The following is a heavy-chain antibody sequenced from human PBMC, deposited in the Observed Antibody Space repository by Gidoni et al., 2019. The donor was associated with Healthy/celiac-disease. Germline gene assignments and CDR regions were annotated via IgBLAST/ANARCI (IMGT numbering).Heavy chain of an antibody. CDR3: ARDGRYYGSGSYYSRYFDL. CDR1: VVPFSSYA. CDR2: IIPIFGTA. V-gene: IGHV1-69*01. D-gene: IGHD3-10*01. Sequence: QVQLVQSGAEVKKPGSSVTVSCKAAVVPFSSYAISWVRQAPGHGLEWMGGIIPIFGTANYAQKFQGRVTITADESTSTAYMELSSLRSEDTAVYYCARDGRYYGSGSYYSRYFDLWGRGTLVTVSS. J-gene: IGHJ2*01.